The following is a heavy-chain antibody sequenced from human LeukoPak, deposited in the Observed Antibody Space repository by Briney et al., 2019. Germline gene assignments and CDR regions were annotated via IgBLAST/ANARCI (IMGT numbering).Heavy chain of an antibody. CDR3: AKDLHGGYSSDY. V-gene: IGHV3-30*02. CDR1: GFTFNNFG. D-gene: IGHD4-23*01. Sequence: GGSLRLSCAASGFTFNNFGMHWVRQAPGKGLKWVSFIEYEGVHKYYADSVKGRFTISKDNSKATLYLQMNSLRPEDTAVYYCAKDLHGGYSSDYWGQGTLVTVFS. J-gene: IGHJ4*02. CDR2: IEYEGVHK.